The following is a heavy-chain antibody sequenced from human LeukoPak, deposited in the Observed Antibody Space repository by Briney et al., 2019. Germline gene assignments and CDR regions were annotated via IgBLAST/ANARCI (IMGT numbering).Heavy chain of an antibody. V-gene: IGHV1-18*01. J-gene: IGHJ3*02. CDR3: ARDRGVLRFLEWDAFDI. CDR2: ISAYNGNT. D-gene: IGHD3-3*01. CDR1: GYTFTSYG. Sequence: ASVKVSCKASGYTFTSYGISWVRQAPGQGLEWMGWISAYNGNTNYAQKLQGRVTMTTDTPTSTAYMELRSLRSDDTAVYYCARDRGVLRFLEWDAFDIWGQGTMVTVSS.